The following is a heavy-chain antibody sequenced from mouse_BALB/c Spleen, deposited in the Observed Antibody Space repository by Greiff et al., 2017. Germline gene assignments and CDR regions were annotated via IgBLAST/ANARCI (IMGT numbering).Heavy chain of an antibody. CDR1: GYAFSSYW. CDR2: IYPGDGDT. Sequence: VQLQESGAELVRPGSSVKISCKASGYAFSSYWMNWVKQRPGQGLEWIGQIYPGDGDTNYNGKFKGKATLTADKSSSTAYMQLSSLTSEDSAVYFCAIHSYYGNSWFAYWGQGTLVTVSA. V-gene: IGHV1-80*01. D-gene: IGHD2-10*01. J-gene: IGHJ3*01. CDR3: AIHSYYGNSWFAY.